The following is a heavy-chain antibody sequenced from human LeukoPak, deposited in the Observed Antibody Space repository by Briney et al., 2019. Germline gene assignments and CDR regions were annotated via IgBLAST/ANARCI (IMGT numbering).Heavy chain of an antibody. Sequence: SDTLSLTCAVYGGSFSGYYWSWILQPPGTGLESIGETNHSGTTNYNPSLKSRVNISVDTSKNQFSLKLSSVTAADTAVYYCARVDVVVVAATPKEYYYYGMDVWGQGTTVTVSS. D-gene: IGHD2-15*01. CDR1: GGSFSGYY. CDR3: ARVDVVVVAATPKEYYYYGMDV. V-gene: IGHV4-34*01. J-gene: IGHJ6*02. CDR2: TNHSGTT.